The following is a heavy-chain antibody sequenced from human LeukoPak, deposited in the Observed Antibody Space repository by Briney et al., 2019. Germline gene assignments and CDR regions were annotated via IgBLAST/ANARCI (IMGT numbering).Heavy chain of an antibody. J-gene: IGHJ4*02. CDR1: GYTFTGYY. CDR2: INPNSGGT. CDR3: ATHGWAVTTSASPHYFDY. D-gene: IGHD4-17*01. Sequence: ASVKVSCKASGYTFTGYYMHWVRQAPGQGLEWMVWINPNSGGTNYAQKFQGRVTMTRDTSISTAYMELSRLRSDDTAVYYCATHGWAVTTSASPHYFDYWGQGTLVTVSS. V-gene: IGHV1-2*02.